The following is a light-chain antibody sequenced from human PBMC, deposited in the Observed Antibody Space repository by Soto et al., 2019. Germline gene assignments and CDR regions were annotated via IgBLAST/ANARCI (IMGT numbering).Light chain of an antibody. V-gene: IGKV3-20*01. J-gene: IGKJ1*01. CDR3: QHYDSSHWT. CDR2: DAS. Sequence: EIVLTQSPGTLSLSPGERATLSCRASQSVSSSYLAWYQQKPGQAPRLLIYDASSRATGISDTFSGSGSGTDFTFTISRLEPEDFSVYYCQHYDSSHWTIGQGTKVELK. CDR1: QSVSSSY.